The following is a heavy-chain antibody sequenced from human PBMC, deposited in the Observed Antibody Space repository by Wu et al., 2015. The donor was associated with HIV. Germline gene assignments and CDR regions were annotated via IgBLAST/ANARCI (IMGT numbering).Heavy chain of an antibody. J-gene: IGHJ4*02. D-gene: IGHD3-22*01. CDR1: GGTFSSYA. V-gene: IGHV1-69*05. Sequence: QVQLVQSGAEVKKPGSSVKVSCKASGGTFSSYAISWVRQAPGQGLEWMGGIIPIFGTANYAQKFQGRVTMTTDTSTSTAYMELSSLRSEDTAVYYXASPKGGDYYDSSGLDHWGQGTLVTVSS. CDR2: IIPIFGTA. CDR3: ASPKGGDYYDSSGLDH.